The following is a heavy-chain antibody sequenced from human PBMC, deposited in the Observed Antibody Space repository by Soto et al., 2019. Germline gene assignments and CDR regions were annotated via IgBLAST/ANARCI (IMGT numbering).Heavy chain of an antibody. D-gene: IGHD2-2*02. Sequence: SETLSLTCTVSGGSIISGDYYWSWIRQPPGKGLEWIGYIYYSGSTYYNPSLKSRVTISVDTSKNQFSLKLSSVTAADTAVYYCARDKGRNTRMDVWGQGTTVTVSS. CDR1: GGSIISGDYY. CDR2: IYYSGST. J-gene: IGHJ6*02. CDR3: ARDKGRNTRMDV. V-gene: IGHV4-30-4*01.